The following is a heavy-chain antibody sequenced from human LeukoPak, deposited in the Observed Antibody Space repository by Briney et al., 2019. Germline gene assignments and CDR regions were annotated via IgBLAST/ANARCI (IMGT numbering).Heavy chain of an antibody. CDR3: ARLSRRGYSYGYGR. CDR1: GGSFSGYY. D-gene: IGHD5-18*01. CDR2: INHSGST. Sequence: SETLSLTCAVYGGSFSGYYWSWIRQPPGKGLEWIGEINHSGSTNYNPSLKSRFTISVDTSKNQFALKLSTVTAADTAVYYCARLSRRGYSYGYGRWGQGTLVTVSS. J-gene: IGHJ4*02. V-gene: IGHV4-34*01.